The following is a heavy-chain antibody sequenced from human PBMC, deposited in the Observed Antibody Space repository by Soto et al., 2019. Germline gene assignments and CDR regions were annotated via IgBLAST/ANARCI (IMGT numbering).Heavy chain of an antibody. D-gene: IGHD2-15*01. Sequence: SVKVSCKASGGTFSSYAISWVRQAPGQGLEWMGGIIPIFGTANYAQKFQGRVTITADESTSTAYMELSSLRSEDTAVYYCARNCGSCYSKLCWFVPWGQGTLVTVSS. V-gene: IGHV1-69*13. J-gene: IGHJ5*02. CDR1: GGTFSSYA. CDR3: ARNCGSCYSKLCWFVP. CDR2: IIPIFGTA.